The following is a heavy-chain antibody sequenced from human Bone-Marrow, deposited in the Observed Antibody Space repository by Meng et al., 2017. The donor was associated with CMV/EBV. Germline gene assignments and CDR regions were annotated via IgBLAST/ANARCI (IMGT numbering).Heavy chain of an antibody. CDR3: ARDPDCSSTNCYTSSYGMDV. CDR2: INPNSGGT. Sequence: ASVKVSCKASGYTFTGYYMHWVRQAPGQGLEWMGWINPNSGGTNYAQKFQGRVTMTRDTSISTAYMELSRLRSDDTAVYYCARDPDCSSTNCYTSSYGMDVWGQGTTVTFSS. V-gene: IGHV1-2*02. CDR1: GYTFTGYY. J-gene: IGHJ6*02. D-gene: IGHD2-2*02.